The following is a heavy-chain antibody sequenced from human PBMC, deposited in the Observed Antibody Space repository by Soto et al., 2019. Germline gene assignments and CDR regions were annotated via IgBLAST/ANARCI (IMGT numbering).Heavy chain of an antibody. V-gene: IGHV4-39*01. CDR3: ARHAYDILTGYYHTPYYFDY. D-gene: IGHD3-9*01. CDR2: IYYSGST. J-gene: IGHJ4*02. CDR1: GGSISSSSYY. Sequence: SETLSLTCTVSGGSISSSSYYWGWIRQPPGKGLEWIGSIYYSGSTYYNPSLKSRVTISVDTSKNQFSLKLGSVTAADTAVYYCARHAYDILTGYYHTPYYFDYWGQGTLVTVSS.